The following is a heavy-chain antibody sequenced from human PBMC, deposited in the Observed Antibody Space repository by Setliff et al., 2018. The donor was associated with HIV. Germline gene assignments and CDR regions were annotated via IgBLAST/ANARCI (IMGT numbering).Heavy chain of an antibody. J-gene: IGHJ4*02. CDR1: GFTFSSYV. Sequence: GGSLRLSFAATGFTFSSYVLHWVRQAPGKGLEWVAVMSTGGDIKIYADSVKGRFTISRDNSKNTLFLQMNSLRPEDTATYYCVRDPIAGITGTTLHPYWGQGTLVTVSS. CDR2: MSTGGDIK. V-gene: IGHV3-30-3*01. CDR3: VRDPIAGITGTTLHPY. D-gene: IGHD1-7*01.